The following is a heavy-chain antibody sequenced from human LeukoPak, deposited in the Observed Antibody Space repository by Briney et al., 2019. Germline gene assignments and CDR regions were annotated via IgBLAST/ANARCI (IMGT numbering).Heavy chain of an antibody. J-gene: IGHJ5*02. V-gene: IGHV2-5*02. CDR1: GFSLSTSGVG. CDR2: IYWDDDK. Sequence: SGPTLVKPTQTLTLTCTFSGFSLSTSGVGVGWIRQPPGKGLEWLALIYWDDDKRYSPSLKSRLTITKDTSKNQVVLTMTNMDPVDTATYYCAHRGYSPNGNWFDPWGQGTLVTVSS. D-gene: IGHD5-18*01. CDR3: AHRGYSPNGNWFDP.